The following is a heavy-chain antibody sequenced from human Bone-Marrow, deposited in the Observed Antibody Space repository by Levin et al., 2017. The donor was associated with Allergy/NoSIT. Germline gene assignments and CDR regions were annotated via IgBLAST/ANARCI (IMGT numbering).Heavy chain of an antibody. V-gene: IGHV1-69*13. J-gene: IGHJ4*02. D-gene: IGHD2-2*01. CDR2: VIPIFGTT. CDR1: GGTFNSYA. CDR3: ARGRASSYCSSSSCYPTTLDY. Sequence: SVKVSCKASGGTFNSYAVNWVRQAPGQGLEWMGGVIPIFGTTNYAQKFQGRVTITADESTRTAYMELSSLRPEDTAVYYCARGRASSYCSSSSCYPTTLDYWGQGTLVTVSS.